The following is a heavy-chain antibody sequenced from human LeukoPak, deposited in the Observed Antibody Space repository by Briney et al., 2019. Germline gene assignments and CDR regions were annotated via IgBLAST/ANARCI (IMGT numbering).Heavy chain of an antibody. CDR1: GLTISDSS. J-gene: IGHJ4*02. CDR3: TIGGGCAGGDCYYFDY. V-gene: IGHV3-73*01. D-gene: IGHD2-21*02. CDR2: IRSRSTNYAT. Sequence: TGGSLRLSCAASGLTISDSSVGWVRQASGKGLEWVARIRSRSTNYATAYRESVKGRFTISRDDSKNTAFLQMDSLQTDDTAVYYCTIGGGCAGGDCYYFDYWSQGTLVTVSS.